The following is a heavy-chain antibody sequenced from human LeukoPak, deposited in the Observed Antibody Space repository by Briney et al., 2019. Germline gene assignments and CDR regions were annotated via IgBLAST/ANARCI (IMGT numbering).Heavy chain of an antibody. CDR2: IYYSGST. CDR1: GASFSSSTYY. V-gene: IGHV4-39*01. CDR3: ARHAGGITATGTRPFDY. J-gene: IGHJ4*02. Sequence: SETLSLTCTLSGASFSSSTYYCGWIRQSPGKGLEWIGRIYYSGSTYYNPSLKSRVTMSVDTSKNQFSLKLSSVTAADTAVYYCARHAGGITATGTRPFDYWGQGTLVTVSS. D-gene: IGHD6-13*01.